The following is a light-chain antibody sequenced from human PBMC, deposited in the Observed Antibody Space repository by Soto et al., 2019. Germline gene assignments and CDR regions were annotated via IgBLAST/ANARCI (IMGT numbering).Light chain of an antibody. CDR1: QSVLHRSSNKNF. J-gene: IGKJ1*01. V-gene: IGKV4-1*01. Sequence: DIVMTQSPDSLAVSLGERATVNCKSSQSVLHRSSNKNFLAWYQQKPGQPPKQLISWASTRESGVPDRFSGSGSETDFALTISSLQAEEVAVYFCQHYYSTPWTFGQGTKVEIK. CDR2: WAS. CDR3: QHYYSTPWT.